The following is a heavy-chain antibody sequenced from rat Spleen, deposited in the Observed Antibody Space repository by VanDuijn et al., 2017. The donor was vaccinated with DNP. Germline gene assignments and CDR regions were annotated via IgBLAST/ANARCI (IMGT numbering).Heavy chain of an antibody. CDR3: VRPDYYDGSYPHY. V-gene: IGHV5-19*01. CDR1: GFTFSDYA. J-gene: IGHJ2*01. CDR2: LSPSGGSS. Sequence: EVQLVESGGGLVQPGRSLKLSCAASGFTFSDYAMAWVRQAPKKGLEWVASLSPSGGSSYYRDSVKGRFTVSRDNAKSRLYLQMDSLRSEDMATYYCVRPDYYDGSYPHYWGQGVMVTVSS. D-gene: IGHD1-12*02.